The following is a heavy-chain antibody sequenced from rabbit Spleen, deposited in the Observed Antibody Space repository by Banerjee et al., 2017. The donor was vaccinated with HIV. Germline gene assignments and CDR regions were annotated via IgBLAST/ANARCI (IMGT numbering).Heavy chain of an antibody. CDR1: GFTLSSYYM. Sequence: QEQLKESGGGLVQPGGSLKLSCKASGFTLSSYYMNWVRQAPGKGLEWIACINAVTGKAVYASWAKGRFTFSKTSSTTVTLQVTSLTAADTATYFCARDLTGVIGWNFGWWGQGTLVTVS. CDR2: INAVTGKA. D-gene: IGHD4-1*01. CDR3: ARDLTGVIGWNFGW. V-gene: IGHV1S45*01. J-gene: IGHJ6*01.